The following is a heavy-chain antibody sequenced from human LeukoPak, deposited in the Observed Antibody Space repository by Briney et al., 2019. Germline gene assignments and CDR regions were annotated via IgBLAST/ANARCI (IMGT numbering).Heavy chain of an antibody. D-gene: IGHD3-22*01. Sequence: NPSGTLSLTCAVSGGSISSSNWWSWVRQPPGKGLEWIGEIYHSGSTNYSPSLKSRVTISLDTSRNQFSLKLNSVTAADTAVYYCAKSNGYGLIDIWGQGTMVTVSS. CDR1: GGSISSSNW. J-gene: IGHJ3*02. CDR3: AKSNGYGLIDI. CDR2: IYHSGST. V-gene: IGHV4-4*02.